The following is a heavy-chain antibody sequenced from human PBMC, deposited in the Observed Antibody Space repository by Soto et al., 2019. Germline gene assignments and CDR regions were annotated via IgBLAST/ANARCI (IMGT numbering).Heavy chain of an antibody. Sequence: QVQLVESGGGVVQPGRSLRLSCAASGFTFSSYGMHWVRQAPGKGLEWVAVISYDGSNKYYADSVKGRFTISRDNSKNTRYLQMNSLRAEDTAVYYCAKATEWLVSSPFDYWGQGTLVTVSS. D-gene: IGHD6-19*01. V-gene: IGHV3-30*18. CDR3: AKATEWLVSSPFDY. J-gene: IGHJ4*02. CDR1: GFTFSSYG. CDR2: ISYDGSNK.